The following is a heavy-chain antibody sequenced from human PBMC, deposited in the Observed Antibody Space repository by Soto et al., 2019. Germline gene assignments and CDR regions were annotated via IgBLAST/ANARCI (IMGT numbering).Heavy chain of an antibody. J-gene: IGHJ6*02. V-gene: IGHV3-30-3*01. D-gene: IGHD2-2*01. CDR3: ARELEDCSSTSCYYYYYGMDV. CDR1: GFTFSSYA. CDR2: ISYDGSNK. Sequence: GGSLRLSCAASGFTFSSYAMHWVRQAPGKGLEWMAVISYDGSNKYYADSVKGRFTISRDNSKNTLYLQMNSLRAEDTAVYYCARELEDCSSTSCYYYYYGMDVWGQGTTVTVSS.